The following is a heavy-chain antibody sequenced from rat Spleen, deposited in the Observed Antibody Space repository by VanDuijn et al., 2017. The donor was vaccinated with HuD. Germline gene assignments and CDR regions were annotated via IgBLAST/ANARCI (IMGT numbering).Heavy chain of an antibody. V-gene: IGHV3-3*01. CDR3: ARSEGTHYYLPFAD. D-gene: IGHD1-6*01. Sequence: EVQLQESGPGLVKPSQSLSLTCSVTGYSISSAYRWNWIRKFPGNKLEWMGYINSAGNTIYNPSLTGRISINRDTSKNQFFLQVDSVSAEDTATYYCARSEGTHYYLPFADWGQGTLVTVSS. CDR2: INSAGNT. J-gene: IGHJ3*01. CDR1: GYSISSAYR.